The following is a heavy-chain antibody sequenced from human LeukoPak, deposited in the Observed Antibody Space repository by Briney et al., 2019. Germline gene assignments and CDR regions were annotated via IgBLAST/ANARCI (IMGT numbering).Heavy chain of an antibody. V-gene: IGHV4-38-2*02. Sequence: SSKTRSLTCTVSGSSITSGYYWGWIRQPPGKGLEWIGTIYHSGSTYYNRSLKRRVTISVDTSKNQSSLKLTSVPAAAPPLYDCARAEGIVLMVYAIGRFDPWGQGTLVTLPS. CDR2: IYHSGST. CDR3: ARAEGIVLMVYAIGRFDP. CDR1: GSSITSGYY. J-gene: IGHJ5*02. D-gene: IGHD2-8*01.